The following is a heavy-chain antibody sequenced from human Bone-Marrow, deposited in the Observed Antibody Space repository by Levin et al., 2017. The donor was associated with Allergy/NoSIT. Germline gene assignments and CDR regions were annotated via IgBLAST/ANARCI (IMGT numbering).Heavy chain of an antibody. Sequence: GESLKISCEGSGFTFSNFGMHWVRQTPGKGLEWVALIWHDGSKQYYGDSVKGRLTISRDNSKNTLYLQMSRLRAEDTALYFCARDQLTYRYDKSGFQQQERSFDLWGRGTLVTVSS. CDR2: IWHDGSKQ. V-gene: IGHV3-33*01. J-gene: IGHJ2*01. CDR3: ARDQLTYRYDKSGFQQQERSFDL. CDR1: GFTFSNFG. D-gene: IGHD3-22*01.